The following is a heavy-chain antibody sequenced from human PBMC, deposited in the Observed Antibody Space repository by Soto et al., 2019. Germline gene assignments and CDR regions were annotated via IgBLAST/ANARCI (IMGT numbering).Heavy chain of an antibody. D-gene: IGHD4-4*01. CDR3: ARGTVTTSRLVGWFDP. CDR1: GYSFTSYW. J-gene: IGHJ5*02. V-gene: IGHV5-51*01. Sequence: GESLKISCKGSGYSFTSYWIGWVRQMPGKGLEWMGIIYPGDSDTRYSPSFQGQVTISADKSISTAYLQWSSLKASDTAMYYCARGTVTTSRLVGWFDPWGQGTLVTVSS. CDR2: IYPGDSDT.